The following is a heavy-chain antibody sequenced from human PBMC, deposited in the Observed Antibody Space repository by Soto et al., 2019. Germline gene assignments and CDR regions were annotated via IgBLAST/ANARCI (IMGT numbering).Heavy chain of an antibody. CDR3: ARAPSEYIWGSYLRYFEY. CDR1: GFPFSNYA. Sequence: EVELLESGGAFIQPGGSLRLSCAASGFPFSNYAMAWVRQASGKGLEWVSGISGNSGHAFYADSVKGRFTSSRDNSRNTLYLQMESMRAEDTATSYCARAPSEYIWGSYLRYFEYWGQGTLVAVSS. D-gene: IGHD3-16*02. V-gene: IGHV3-23*01. CDR2: ISGNSGHA. J-gene: IGHJ4*02.